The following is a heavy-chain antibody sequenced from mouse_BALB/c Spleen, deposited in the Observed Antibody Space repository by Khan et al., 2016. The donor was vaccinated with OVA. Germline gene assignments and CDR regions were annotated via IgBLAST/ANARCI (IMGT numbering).Heavy chain of an antibody. CDR2: FNPNNGDT. Sequence: EVQLQESGPDLVKPGASVKISCKSSGYSFTVYYMTWVKQSHGKSPEWIGRFNPNNGDTNYNQNFKGKAILTVDKSSNTAYMELRSLTSEDSAVFYCARGYEFFPYGGQGTLVTVSA. CDR1: GYSFTVYY. J-gene: IGHJ3*01. V-gene: IGHV1-26*01. CDR3: ARGYEFFPY. D-gene: IGHD2-12*01.